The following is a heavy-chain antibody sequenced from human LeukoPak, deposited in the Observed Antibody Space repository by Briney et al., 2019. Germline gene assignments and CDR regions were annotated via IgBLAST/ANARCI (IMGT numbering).Heavy chain of an antibody. CDR2: SYTSGST. J-gene: IGHJ4*02. CDR1: GGPISRYY. Sequence: PSETLTLTCTVSGGPISRYYWRWIRQPAGKGLEWIRRSYTSGSTNYNPALKSRVTMSVDTYKTQFSLKLSPVTAADTAVYYCAGGRGSSSPVDYWGQGTLVTVSS. V-gene: IGHV4-4*07. CDR3: AGGRGSSSPVDY. D-gene: IGHD6-13*01.